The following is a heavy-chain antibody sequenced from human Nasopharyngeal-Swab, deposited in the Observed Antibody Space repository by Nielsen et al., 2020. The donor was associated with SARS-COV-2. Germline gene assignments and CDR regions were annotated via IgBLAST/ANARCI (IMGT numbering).Heavy chain of an antibody. CDR2: INRSGST. D-gene: IGHD6-13*01. V-gene: IGHV4-34*01. Sequence: SQTLSLTCGVYGGSFSGYYWSWIRQPPGKGLEWIGKINRSGSTNYKPSLKSRVTISVDTSKNQFSLKLSSVTAADTAVYYCARVSGSSRLYYYYGMDVWGQRTTVTISS. J-gene: IGHJ6*02. CDR3: ARVSGSSRLYYYYGMDV. CDR1: GGSFSGYY.